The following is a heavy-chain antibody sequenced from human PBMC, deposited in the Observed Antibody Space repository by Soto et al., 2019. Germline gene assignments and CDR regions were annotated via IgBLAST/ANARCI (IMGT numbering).Heavy chain of an antibody. J-gene: IGHJ4*02. CDR2: IYYSGST. CDR3: ARVSSLDGYNLDY. D-gene: IGHD5-12*01. CDR1: GGSISSGDYY. Sequence: QVQLQESGPGLVKPSQTLSLTCTVSGGSISSGDYYWSWIRQPPGKGLEWIGYIYYSGSTYYNPSLKSRVTISVDTSRNQFSLKLSSVTAADTAVYYCARVSSLDGYNLDYWGQGTLVTVSS. V-gene: IGHV4-30-4*01.